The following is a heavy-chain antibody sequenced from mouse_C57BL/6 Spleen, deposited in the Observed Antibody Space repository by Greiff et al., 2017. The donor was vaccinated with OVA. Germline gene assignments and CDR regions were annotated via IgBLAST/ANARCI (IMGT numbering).Heavy chain of an antibody. J-gene: IGHJ4*01. CDR3: AGVYYDYESHYAMDY. Sequence: QVQLQQPGTELVKPGASVKLSCKASGYTFTSYWMHWVKQRPGQGLEWIGNINPSNGGTKYNEKFKSKATLTVDKSSSTAYMQLSSLTSEDSAVYYGAGVYYDYESHYAMDYWGQGTSVTVSS. CDR1: GYTFTSYW. D-gene: IGHD2-4*01. CDR2: INPSNGGT. V-gene: IGHV1-53*01.